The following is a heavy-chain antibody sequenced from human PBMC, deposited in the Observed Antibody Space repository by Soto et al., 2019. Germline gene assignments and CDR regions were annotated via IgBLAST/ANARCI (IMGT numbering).Heavy chain of an antibody. Sequence: QAQVVQSGAEVRKPGSSVKLSCKASEGTFNSYAIAWVRQAPGQGLEWMGGIIPYYNTLNYAQKFQDRVTITADDSTNTVYMELSSLRSDGTAGYFCASGASRWYPYFFDSWAQGTLVTVSS. CDR2: IIPYYNTL. D-gene: IGHD6-13*01. CDR1: EGTFNSYA. CDR3: ASGASRWYPYFFDS. V-gene: IGHV1-69*01. J-gene: IGHJ4*02.